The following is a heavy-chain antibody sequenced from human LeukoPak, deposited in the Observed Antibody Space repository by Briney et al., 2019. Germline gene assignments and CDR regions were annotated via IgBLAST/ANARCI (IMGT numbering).Heavy chain of an antibody. V-gene: IGHV4-31*03. Sequence: SQTLSLTCTVSGGSISSGGYYWSWIRQHPGKGLEWIGYIYYSGSTHYNPSLKSRVTISVDTSKNQFSLKLSSVTAADTAVYYCARDPPSAPFDYWGQGTLVTVSS. CDR1: GGSISSGGYY. J-gene: IGHJ4*02. CDR2: IYYSGST. CDR3: ARDPPSAPFDY.